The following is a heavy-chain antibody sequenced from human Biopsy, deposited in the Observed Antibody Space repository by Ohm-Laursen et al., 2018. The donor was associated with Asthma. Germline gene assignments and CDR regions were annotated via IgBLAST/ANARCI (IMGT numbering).Heavy chain of an antibody. D-gene: IGHD2-21*01. Sequence: SLRLSCAAPGSTFSSYGMHWVRQAPGKGLEWVAVIWYDGSNKYYADSVKGRFTISRDNSKNTLYLQMNSLRAEDTAVYYCARGGGAHFQHWGQGTLVTVSS. CDR3: ARGGGAHFQH. CDR2: IWYDGSNK. CDR1: GSTFSSYG. V-gene: IGHV3-33*01. J-gene: IGHJ1*01.